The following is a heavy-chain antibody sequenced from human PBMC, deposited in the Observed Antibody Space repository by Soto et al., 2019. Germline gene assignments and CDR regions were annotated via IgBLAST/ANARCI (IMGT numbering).Heavy chain of an antibody. Sequence: GSLRLSWAAAGLTFSDYAMSWVRQAPGKGLEWVSGLSDSGVTTHYADSVKGRFTISRDNSKNTLFLQMKRLRVADTAVYFCEKDARRSGIVGRWVAWGQGTLVTVSS. CDR2: LSDSGVTT. V-gene: IGHV3-23*01. J-gene: IGHJ5*02. D-gene: IGHD6-25*01. CDR3: EKDARRSGIVGRWVA. CDR1: GLTFSDYA.